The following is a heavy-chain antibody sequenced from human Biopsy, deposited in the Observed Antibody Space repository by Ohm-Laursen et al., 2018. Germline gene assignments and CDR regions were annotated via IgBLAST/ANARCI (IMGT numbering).Heavy chain of an antibody. D-gene: IGHD6-19*01. CDR1: GFSLRNFT. CDR2: ISRSVSHI. J-gene: IGHJ4*02. CDR3: ARDYPSYSSGWYREPPIQC. Sequence: SLRLSCTAPGFSLRNFTINWVRQAPGKGLEWVSSISRSVSHILYAETLKGRFTSSRDNAKNSVYLQMNSLRAEDTAVYYCARDYPSYSSGWYREPPIQCWGQGTLVTVSS. V-gene: IGHV3-21*06.